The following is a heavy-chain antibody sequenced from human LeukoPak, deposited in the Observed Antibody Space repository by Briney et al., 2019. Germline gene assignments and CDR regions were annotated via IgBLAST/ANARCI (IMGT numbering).Heavy chain of an antibody. D-gene: IGHD4-17*01. CDR3: ARVPACGDDSDY. CDR2: IKQDGSEK. Sequence: GGSLRLSCAPSGFTFSSFWMTWVRQAPGKGLEWVANIKQDGSEKYYVDSVKGRFTISRDNSKDSLYLQMNSLRAEDTAVYYCARVPACGDDSDYWGQGTMVTVSS. V-gene: IGHV3-7*01. CDR1: GFTFSSFW. J-gene: IGHJ4*02.